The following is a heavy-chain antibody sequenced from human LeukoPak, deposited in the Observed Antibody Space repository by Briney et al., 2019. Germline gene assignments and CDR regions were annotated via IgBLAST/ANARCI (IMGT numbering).Heavy chain of an antibody. CDR2: LSGSGGST. J-gene: IGHJ3*02. D-gene: IGHD1-26*01. CDR3: AKDSRYSGSFNDAFDT. V-gene: IGHV3-23*01. Sequence: GGSLRLSCAASGFTFSSYAMSWARQAPGKGLEWVSGLSGSGGSTYYTDSVKGRFTISRDNSNNTLYLQMNTLRVEDTAVYYCAKDSRYSGSFNDAFDTWGQGTIVIVSS. CDR1: GFTFSSYA.